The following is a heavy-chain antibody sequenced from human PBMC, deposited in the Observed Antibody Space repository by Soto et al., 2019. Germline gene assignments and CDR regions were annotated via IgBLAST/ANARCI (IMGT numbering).Heavy chain of an antibody. CDR1: GYTFTSYA. CDR2: INAGNGNT. J-gene: IGHJ6*02. V-gene: IGHV1-3*01. D-gene: IGHD3-9*01. CDR3: ALSLVTTIKYYYYYGMDV. Sequence: ASVKFSCKASGYTFTSYAMHWVRQAPGQRLEWMGWINAGNGNTKYSQKFQGRVTITRDTSASTAYMELSSLRSEDTAVYYCALSLVTTIKYYYYYGMDVWGQGTTVTVSS.